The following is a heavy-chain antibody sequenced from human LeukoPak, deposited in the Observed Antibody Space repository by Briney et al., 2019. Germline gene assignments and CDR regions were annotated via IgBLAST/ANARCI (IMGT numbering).Heavy chain of an antibody. CDR3: ARENYDFWSGYFVGDYFDY. CDR2: INHSGST. D-gene: IGHD3-3*01. Sequence: SETLSLICAVYGGSFSGYYWSWIRQPPGKGLEWIGEINHSGSTNYNPSLKSRVTISVDTSKNQFSLKLSSVTAADTAVYYCARENYDFWSGYFVGDYFDYWGQGTLVTVSS. CDR1: GGSFSGYY. V-gene: IGHV4-34*01. J-gene: IGHJ4*02.